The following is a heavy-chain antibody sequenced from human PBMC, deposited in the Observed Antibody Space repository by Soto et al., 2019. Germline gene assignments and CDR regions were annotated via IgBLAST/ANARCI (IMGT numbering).Heavy chain of an antibody. Sequence: SDTISLTCAVYGLSCIGYCLILIRPPPGKGLEWIGEINHSGSTNYNPSLKSRVTISVDTSKNQFSLKLSSVTAADTAVYYCARGRDWFDPWGQGPLVTVSS. V-gene: IGHV4-34*01. CDR2: INHSGST. CDR1: GLSCIGYC. CDR3: ARGRDWFDP. J-gene: IGHJ5*02.